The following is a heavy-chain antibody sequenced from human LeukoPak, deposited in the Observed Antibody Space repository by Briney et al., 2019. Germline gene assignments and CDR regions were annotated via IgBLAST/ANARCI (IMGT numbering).Heavy chain of an antibody. Sequence: VASVKVSCKASGYIFSSHGINWVRQAPGQGLEWMGWINGYNGNTNYAQKLQGRVTMTTDTSTSTAYMELRSLRSDDTAVYYCAGAGRGYSYGSHAFDIWAKGQWSPSLQ. CDR2: INGYNGNT. CDR1: GYIFSSHG. V-gene: IGHV1-18*01. CDR3: AGAGRGYSYGSHAFDI. J-gene: IGHJ3*02. D-gene: IGHD5-18*01.